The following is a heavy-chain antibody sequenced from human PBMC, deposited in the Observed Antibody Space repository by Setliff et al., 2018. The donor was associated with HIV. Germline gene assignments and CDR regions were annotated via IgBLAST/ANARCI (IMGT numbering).Heavy chain of an antibody. V-gene: IGHV3-74*01. CDR2: LNNDGGST. CDR3: ARDDWTCSDGTCFPITFDY. CDR1: GFTFSSYW. D-gene: IGHD2-15*01. Sequence: GGSLRLSCAASGFTFSSYWMHWVRQAPGKGLVWVSRLNNDGGSTDYADSVKGRFTISRDNAKNTLYLQMNSLRAEDTAVYYCARDDWTCSDGTCFPITFDYWGQGTLVTVSS. J-gene: IGHJ4*02.